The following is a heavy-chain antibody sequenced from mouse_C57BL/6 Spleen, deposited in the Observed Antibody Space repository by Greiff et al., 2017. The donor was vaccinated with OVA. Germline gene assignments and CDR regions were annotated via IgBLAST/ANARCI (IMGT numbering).Heavy chain of an antibody. CDR1: GYTFTSYW. D-gene: IGHD1-1*01. CDR3: ARRGHNYYGSISYYFDY. CDR2: IHPNSGST. V-gene: IGHV1-64*01. Sequence: QVQLQQPGAELVKPGASVKLSCKASGYTFTSYWMHWVKQRPGQGLEWIGMIHPNSGSTNYNEKFKSKATLTVDKSSSTAYMQLSSLTSEDSAVYYCARRGHNYYGSISYYFDYWGQGTTLTVSS. J-gene: IGHJ2*01.